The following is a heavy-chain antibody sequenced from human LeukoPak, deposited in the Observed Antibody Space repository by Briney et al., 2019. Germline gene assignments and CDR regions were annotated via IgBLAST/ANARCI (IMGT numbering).Heavy chain of an antibody. Sequence: PGGSLRLSCAASGFTFSSYWMSWARQAPGKGLEWVANIKQDGSEKYYVDSVKGRFTISRDSAKNSLYLQMNSLRAEDTAVYYCARVDYYDSSGEGDYWGQGTLVTVSS. V-gene: IGHV3-7*01. CDR2: IKQDGSEK. J-gene: IGHJ4*02. CDR3: ARVDYYDSSGEGDY. D-gene: IGHD3-22*01. CDR1: GFTFSSYW.